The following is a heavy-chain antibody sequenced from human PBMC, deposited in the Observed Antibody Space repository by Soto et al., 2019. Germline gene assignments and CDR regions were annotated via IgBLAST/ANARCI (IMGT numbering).Heavy chain of an antibody. CDR3: ARTLSWEGDY. D-gene: IGHD1-26*01. V-gene: IGHV3-66*01. CDR2: IYSGAGT. J-gene: IGHJ4*02. Sequence: EVQLVESGGGLVQPGGSLRLSCAASGFTVSSTHMSWVRQAPGKGLEWVSVIYSGAGTYYADSVKGRFTISRDNSKNTLYLQMNSLRVEATAVYYCARTLSWEGDYWGQGTLVTVSS. CDR1: GFTVSSTH.